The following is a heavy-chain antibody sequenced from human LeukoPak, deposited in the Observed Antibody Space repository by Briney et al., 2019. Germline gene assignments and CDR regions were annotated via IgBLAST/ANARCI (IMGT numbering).Heavy chain of an antibody. Sequence: GGSLRLSCAASGFPFSHYSMNWVRQAPGKGLEFLAYISTGSDLKSYAGSVKGRFTINRDNVMNSLSLQMNSLRVEDTAVYYCVRDLNWNFDYWGQGTLVTVS. CDR1: GFPFSHYS. V-gene: IGHV3-48*01. J-gene: IGHJ4*02. CDR3: VRDLNWNFDY. CDR2: ISTGSDLK. D-gene: IGHD1-20*01.